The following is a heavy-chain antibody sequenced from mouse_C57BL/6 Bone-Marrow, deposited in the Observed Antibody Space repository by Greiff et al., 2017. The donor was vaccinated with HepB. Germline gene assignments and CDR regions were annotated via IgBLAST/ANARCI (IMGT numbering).Heavy chain of an antibody. CDR3: ARDITTVAFDY. CDR1: GYSITSGYY. V-gene: IGHV3-6*01. Sequence: ESGPGLVKPSQSLSLTCSVTGYSITSGYYWNWIRQFPGNKLEWMGYISYDGSNNYNPSLKNRISITRDTSKNQFFLKLNSVITEDTATYYCARDITTVAFDYWGQGTTLTVSS. CDR2: ISYDGSN. D-gene: IGHD1-1*01. J-gene: IGHJ2*01.